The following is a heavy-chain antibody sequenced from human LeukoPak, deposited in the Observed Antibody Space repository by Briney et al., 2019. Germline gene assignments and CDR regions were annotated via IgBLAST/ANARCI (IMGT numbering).Heavy chain of an antibody. V-gene: IGHV3-23*01. CDR1: GFTFSSYD. CDR2: ISGSGGST. CDR3: AKVGQNYDILTYYFDY. D-gene: IGHD3-9*01. J-gene: IGHJ4*02. Sequence: QPGGSLRLSCAVSGFTFSSYDMSWVRQAPGKGLEWVSGISGSGGSTYCADSVKGRFTISRDTSKNALYLQMNSLRVEDTAVYYCAKVGQNYDILTYYFDYWGQGTLVTVSS.